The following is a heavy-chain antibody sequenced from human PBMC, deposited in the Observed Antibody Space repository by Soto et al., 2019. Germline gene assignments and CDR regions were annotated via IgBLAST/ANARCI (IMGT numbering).Heavy chain of an antibody. D-gene: IGHD2-15*01. CDR3: ARDRGNRDNWFDP. Sequence: SETLSLTCTVSGGPISSYYWSWIRQPPGKGLEWIGYIYYSGSTNYNPSLKSRVTISVDTSKNQFSLKLSSVTAADTAVYYCARDRGNRDNWFDPWGQGTLVTVSS. J-gene: IGHJ5*02. V-gene: IGHV4-59*01. CDR2: IYYSGST. CDR1: GGPISSYY.